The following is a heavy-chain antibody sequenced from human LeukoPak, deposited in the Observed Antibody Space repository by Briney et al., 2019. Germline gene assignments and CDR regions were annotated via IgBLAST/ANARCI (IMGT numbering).Heavy chain of an antibody. CDR1: GFAFSGFA. D-gene: IGHD6-19*01. V-gene: IGHV3-23*01. CDR3: AIISSGWDIDY. J-gene: IGHJ4*02. CDR2: ISGSGGST. Sequence: GGSLRLSCSASGFAFSGFAMGWVRQAPGKGLEWVSSISGSGGSTYYADSVKGRFTISRDNSKNTLYLQMNSLRAEDTAVYYCAIISSGWDIDYWGQGTLVTVSS.